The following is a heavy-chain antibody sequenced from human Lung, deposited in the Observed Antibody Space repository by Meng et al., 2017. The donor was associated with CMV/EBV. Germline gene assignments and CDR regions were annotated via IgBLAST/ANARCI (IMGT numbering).Heavy chain of an antibody. D-gene: IGHD2-8*01. CDR2: INPNSGGT. V-gene: IGHV1-2*02. CDR1: GYTFTGYY. Sequence: SVKVSCQASGYTFTGYYMHWVRQAPGQGLEWMGWINPNSGGTNDAQKFQGRDTMTRNTSISTAYMELSRLRSDDTAVHYCARESSNGYCDYWGQGTLVTVSS. CDR3: ARESSNGYCDY. J-gene: IGHJ4*02.